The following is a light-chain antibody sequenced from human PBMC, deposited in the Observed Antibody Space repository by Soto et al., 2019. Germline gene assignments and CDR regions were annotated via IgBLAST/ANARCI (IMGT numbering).Light chain of an antibody. CDR1: QSVISDY. V-gene: IGKV3-20*01. J-gene: IGKJ2*01. Sequence: EIVLTQSPGTLSLSPGEGATLSCGASQSVISDYLAWYQQKPGQPPRLLIFGASSRPTDIPDRFSGSGSGTDFTLTIARLEPEDFGVYYCQQYCTPPFTFGQGTKLEIK. CDR2: GAS. CDR3: QQYCTPPFT.